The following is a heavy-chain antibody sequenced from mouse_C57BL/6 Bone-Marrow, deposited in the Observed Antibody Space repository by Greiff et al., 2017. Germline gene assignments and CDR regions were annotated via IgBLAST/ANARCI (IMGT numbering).Heavy chain of an antibody. CDR1: GFNIKDYY. CDR3: ARVGSSRAFAY. Sequence: VQLQQPGAELVKPGASVKLSCTASGFNIKDYYMHWVKQRTEQGLEWIGRIDPEDGGTKYATKFQGKATITADKSSTTAYKQLSSLTSEDTAVVYCARVGSSRAFAYWGQGTLVTVSA. J-gene: IGHJ3*01. D-gene: IGHD1-1*01. CDR2: IDPEDGGT. V-gene: IGHV14-2*01.